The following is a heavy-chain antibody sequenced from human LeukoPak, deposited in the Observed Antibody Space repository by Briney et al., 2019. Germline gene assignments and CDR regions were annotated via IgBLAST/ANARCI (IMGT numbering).Heavy chain of an antibody. V-gene: IGHV3-48*01. D-gene: IGHD3-10*01. Sequence: GGSLRLSCAASGFTFTMFGMNWVCRAPGKGLEWVSYIDARSGIVYYADSVQGRFTISRDDAKDSVFLQMNSLRVDDTAVYYCARGSTMDYYTFDIWGQGTLVTVSS. J-gene: IGHJ3*02. CDR3: ARGSTMDYYTFDI. CDR1: GFTFTMFG. CDR2: IDARSGIV.